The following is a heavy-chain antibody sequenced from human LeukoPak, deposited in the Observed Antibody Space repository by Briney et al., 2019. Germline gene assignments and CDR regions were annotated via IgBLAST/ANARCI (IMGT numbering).Heavy chain of an antibody. J-gene: IGHJ4*02. CDR1: GFTFFTYA. Sequence: GGSLRLSCAASGFTFFTYAMHWVRQAPGKGLEWVAIISYDGSKKYSADSVNGRFTISRDNSKNTLYLQMNSLRAEDTAVYYCARESGRTQLAVAGRPFDYWGQGALVTVSS. D-gene: IGHD6-19*01. CDR3: ARESGRTQLAVAGRPFDY. CDR2: ISYDGSKK. V-gene: IGHV3-30-3*01.